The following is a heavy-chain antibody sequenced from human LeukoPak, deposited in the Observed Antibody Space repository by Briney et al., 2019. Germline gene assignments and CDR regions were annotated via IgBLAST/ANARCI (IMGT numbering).Heavy chain of an antibody. J-gene: IGHJ4*02. Sequence: SQTLSLTCTVSGGSISSGGYYWSWIRQHPGRGLEWIGYIYYSGSTYYNPSLKSRLTISVDTSKNDFSLKLSPVTAADTAVYYCARVSTSGWYDFDYWGQGTLVTVSS. CDR2: IYYSGST. CDR3: ARVSTSGWYDFDY. D-gene: IGHD2-2*01. CDR1: GGSISSGGYY. V-gene: IGHV4-31*03.